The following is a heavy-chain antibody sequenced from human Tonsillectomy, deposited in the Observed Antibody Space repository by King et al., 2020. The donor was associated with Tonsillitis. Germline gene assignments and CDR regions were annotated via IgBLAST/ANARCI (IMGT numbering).Heavy chain of an antibody. CDR2: INSGGGST. J-gene: IGHJ6*02. D-gene: IGHD3-9*01. CDR1: GFTFHSYA. Sequence: VQLVESGGGLVQPGGSLRLSCAASGFTFHSYAMSWVRQAPGKGLEWVSTINSGGGSTYYADSVKGRFTISRDNSKITQHLQMNSLRAEDTAVYYCAKHLNYDFLTGYDSALDVWGQGTTVTVSS. V-gene: IGHV3-23*04. CDR3: AKHLNYDFLTGYDSALDV.